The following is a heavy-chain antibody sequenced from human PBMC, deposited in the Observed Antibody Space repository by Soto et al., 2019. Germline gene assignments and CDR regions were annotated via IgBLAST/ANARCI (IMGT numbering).Heavy chain of an antibody. CDR3: ARSTKWIQLWYNWFDP. D-gene: IGHD5-18*01. V-gene: IGHV4-34*01. J-gene: IGHJ5*02. CDR1: GGSFSGYY. CDR2: INHSGST. Sequence: LSLTCAVYGGSFSGYYWSWIRQPPGKGLEWIGEINHSGSTNYNPSLKSRVTISVDTSKNQFSLKLSSVTAADTAVYYCARSTKWIQLWYNWFDPWGQGTLVTVSS.